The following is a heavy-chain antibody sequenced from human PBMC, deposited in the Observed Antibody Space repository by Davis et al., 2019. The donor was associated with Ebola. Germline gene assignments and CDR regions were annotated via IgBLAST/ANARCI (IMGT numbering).Heavy chain of an antibody. V-gene: IGHV1-46*01. Sequence: AASVKVSCTASGYTFTSYYMHWVRQAPGQGLEWMGIINPSGCSTSYAQKFQGRVTLTRDTSTSTVYMELSSLRSEDTAVYYCAREALVVVAATPAGFYYGMDVWGKGTTVTVSS. J-gene: IGHJ6*04. CDR2: INPSGCST. CDR1: GYTFTSYY. D-gene: IGHD2-15*01. CDR3: AREALVVVAATPAGFYYGMDV.